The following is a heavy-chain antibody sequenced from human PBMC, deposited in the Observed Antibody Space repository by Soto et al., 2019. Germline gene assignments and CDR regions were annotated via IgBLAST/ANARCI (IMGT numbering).Heavy chain of an antibody. V-gene: IGHV3-23*01. J-gene: IGHJ4*02. CDR2: ISGSGGST. Sequence: GGSLRLSCAASGFTFSSYAMSWVRQAPGEGLEWVSAISGSGGSTYYADSVKGRFTISRDNSKNTLYLQMNSLRAEDTAVYYCAKEFTIFGVVIIARPYYFDYWGQGTLVTVSS. CDR1: GFTFSSYA. D-gene: IGHD3-3*01. CDR3: AKEFTIFGVVIIARPYYFDY.